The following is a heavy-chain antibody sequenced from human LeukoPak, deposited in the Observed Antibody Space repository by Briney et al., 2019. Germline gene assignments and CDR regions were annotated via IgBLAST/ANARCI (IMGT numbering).Heavy chain of an antibody. J-gene: IGHJ6*02. Sequence: SETLSLTCTVSGDSIGSYFWSWIRQSPGKGLEWIGHIYHSGSTNYNPSLKSRVTISVDTSKNQFSLKLTSVTSADTAVYYCARDGPAYTSRWYDYYYGLDVWGPGTTVTDSS. CDR1: GDSIGSYF. CDR2: IYHSGST. D-gene: IGHD2-2*01. V-gene: IGHV4-59*01. CDR3: ARDGPAYTSRWYDYYYGLDV.